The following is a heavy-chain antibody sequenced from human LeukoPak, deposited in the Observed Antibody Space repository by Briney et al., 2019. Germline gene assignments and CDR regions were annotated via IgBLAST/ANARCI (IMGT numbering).Heavy chain of an antibody. D-gene: IGHD7-27*01. V-gene: IGHV6-1*01. CDR1: GDCVSSNSAA. Sequence: SQTLSLTFAISGDCVSSNSAAWNWIRQSPSRGLEWLGRTYYRSKWINDYAVSVKSRIAINPDTSKNQFSLQLNSVTPEDTAVYYCASGDPPNYWGQGILVTVSS. J-gene: IGHJ4*02. CDR2: TYYRSKWIN. CDR3: ASGDPPNY.